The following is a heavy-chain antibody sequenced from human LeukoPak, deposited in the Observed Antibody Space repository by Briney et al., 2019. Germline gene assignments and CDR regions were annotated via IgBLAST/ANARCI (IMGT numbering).Heavy chain of an antibody. Sequence: GGSLRLSCAASGFTFSSYAMSWVRQAPGKGLEWVSAISGSGGSTYYADSVKGRLTVSRDNSKNTLHLQLNSLRAEDTAIYYCAKEVFDTGKAFESWGQGTLVTVSS. V-gene: IGHV3-23*01. D-gene: IGHD3-10*01. CDR3: AKEVFDTGKAFES. CDR2: ISGSGGST. J-gene: IGHJ4*02. CDR1: GFTFSSYA.